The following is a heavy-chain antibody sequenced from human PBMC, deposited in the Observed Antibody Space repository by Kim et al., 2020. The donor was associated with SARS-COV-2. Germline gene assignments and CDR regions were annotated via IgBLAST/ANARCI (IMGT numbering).Heavy chain of an antibody. Sequence: KGRFTISRDNAKNSLYLQMNSLRAEDTAVYDCARVDKGSSDLGNYYGMDVWGQGTTVTVSS. V-gene: IGHV3-48*03. CDR3: ARVDKGSSDLGNYYGMDV. D-gene: IGHD6-25*01. J-gene: IGHJ6*02.